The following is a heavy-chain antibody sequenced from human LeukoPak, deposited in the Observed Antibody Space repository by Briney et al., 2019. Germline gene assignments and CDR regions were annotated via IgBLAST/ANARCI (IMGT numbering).Heavy chain of an antibody. Sequence: SETLSLTCTVSGYSISSGYYWGWIRQPPGKGLEWIGSIHHSGSTYYNPSLKSRVTTSVDTSKNQFSLKLCPVTAADTAVYYCASRALPTMVRGVKRQAFDIWGQGTMVTVSS. CDR1: GYSISSGYY. CDR2: IHHSGST. J-gene: IGHJ3*02. V-gene: IGHV4-38-2*02. CDR3: ASRALPTMVRGVKRQAFDI. D-gene: IGHD3-10*01.